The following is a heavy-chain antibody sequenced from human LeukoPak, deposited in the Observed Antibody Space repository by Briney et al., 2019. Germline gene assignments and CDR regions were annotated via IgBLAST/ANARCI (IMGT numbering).Heavy chain of an antibody. CDR3: ARAWYYDSSGDNAFDI. V-gene: IGHV3-21*01. J-gene: IGHJ3*02. D-gene: IGHD3-22*01. CDR1: GFTFSSYS. Sequence: GGSLRLSCAASGFTFSSYSMNWVRQAPGKGLEWVSSISSSSSYIYCADSVKGRFTISRDNAKNSLYLQMNSLRAEDTAVYYCARAWYYDSSGDNAFDIWGQGTMVTVSS. CDR2: ISSSSSYI.